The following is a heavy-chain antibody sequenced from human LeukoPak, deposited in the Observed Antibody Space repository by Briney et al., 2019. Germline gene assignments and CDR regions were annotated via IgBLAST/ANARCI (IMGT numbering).Heavy chain of an antibody. CDR2: IRYDGSNK. CDR3: AKEGYYYDSSGYYADFDY. J-gene: IGHJ4*02. V-gene: IGHV3-30*02. CDR1: GFTFSSYG. D-gene: IGHD3-22*01. Sequence: GGSLRLSCAASGFTFSSYGMHWVRQAPGKGLEGVAFIRYDGSNKYYADSVKGRFTISRDNSKNTLYLQMNSLRAEDTAVYYCAKEGYYYDSSGYYADFDYWGQGTLVTVSS.